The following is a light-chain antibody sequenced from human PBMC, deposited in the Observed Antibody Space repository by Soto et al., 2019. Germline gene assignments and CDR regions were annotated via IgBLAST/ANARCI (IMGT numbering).Light chain of an antibody. Sequence: QASCVSVARGQTSRIYCGGPNFETKRVHWYQQRPGQAPILVVYDNNDRPSGIPERCTGSNSGNTASLTISRVEAGDEADYYCQVWESFSDHPYVFGGGTKVTVL. CDR1: NFETKR. J-gene: IGLJ1*01. CDR2: DNN. CDR3: QVWESFSDHPYV. V-gene: IGLV3-21*02.